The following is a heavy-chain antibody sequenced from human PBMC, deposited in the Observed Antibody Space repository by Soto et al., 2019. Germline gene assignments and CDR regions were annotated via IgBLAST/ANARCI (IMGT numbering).Heavy chain of an antibody. J-gene: IGHJ4*02. Sequence: LRLSCAASGFTFSSYAMSWVRQAPGKGLEWVSAISGSGGSTYYADSVKGRFTISRDNSKNTLYLQMSSLRAEDTAVYYCVKDRFGSSGYHFDYWGQGTLVTVSS. V-gene: IGHV3-23*01. D-gene: IGHD3-22*01. CDR2: ISGSGGST. CDR3: VKDRFGSSGYHFDY. CDR1: GFTFSSYA.